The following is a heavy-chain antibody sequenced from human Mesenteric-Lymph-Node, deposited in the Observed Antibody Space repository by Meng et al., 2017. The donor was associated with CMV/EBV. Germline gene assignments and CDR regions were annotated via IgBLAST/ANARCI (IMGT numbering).Heavy chain of an antibody. V-gene: IGHV3-30*19. CDR1: GFTFSSYG. J-gene: IGHJ6*02. D-gene: IGHD3-10*02. Sequence: GGSLRLSCAASGFTFSSYGMHWVRQAPGKGLEWVAGISYDTINKYYADSVKGRFIISRDNSKDTLYLQVNSLRVEDTAIYYCARSISSGSSSPENYYYYGMDVWGQGTTVTVSS. CDR2: ISYDTINK. CDR3: ARSISSGSSSPENYYYYGMDV.